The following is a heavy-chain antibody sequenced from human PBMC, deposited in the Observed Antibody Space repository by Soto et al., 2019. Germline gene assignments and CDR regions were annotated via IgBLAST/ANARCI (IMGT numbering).Heavy chain of an antibody. CDR3: ARDLIAVAGTGFDY. D-gene: IGHD6-19*01. V-gene: IGHV4-59*01. CDR1: GGSISSYY. Sequence: PSATLSLTCTVSGGSISSYYWSWIRQPPGKGLEWIGYIYYSGSTNYNPSLKSRVTISVDTSKNQFSLKLSSVTAADTAVYYCARDLIAVAGTGFDYWGQGTLVTVSS. J-gene: IGHJ4*02. CDR2: IYYSGST.